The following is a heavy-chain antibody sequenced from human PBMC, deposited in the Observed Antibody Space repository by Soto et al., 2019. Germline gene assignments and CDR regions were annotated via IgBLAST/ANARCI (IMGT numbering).Heavy chain of an antibody. CDR3: ARDRGGYCSGGSCSEAWFDP. J-gene: IGHJ5*02. CDR1: GYTFSSYP. D-gene: IGHD2-15*01. CDR2: INTGNGYT. V-gene: IGHV1-3*05. Sequence: QVQLVQSAAEEKKPGASVKVSCKASGYTFSSYPMHWVRQAPGQSLEWMGWINTGNGYTKYSQNFQARVTITRDTSASTVHLQLSSLRSADTAVYYCARDRGGYCSGGSCSEAWFDPWGQGTLVTVSS.